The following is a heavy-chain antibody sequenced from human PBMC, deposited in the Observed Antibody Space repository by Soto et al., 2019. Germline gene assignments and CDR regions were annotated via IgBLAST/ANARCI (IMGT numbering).Heavy chain of an antibody. CDR3: ARDQGRVVTLGERWFDP. D-gene: IGHD3-10*01. Sequence: QVQLQESGPGLVKPSQTLSLTCTVSGGSISSGDYYWSWIRQPPGKGLEWIGYIYYSGSTYYNPSLQSRVTIPVDTCKNQFSLKLSSVTAADTAVYYCARDQGRVVTLGERWFDPWGQGTLVTVSS. CDR2: IYYSGST. CDR1: GGSISSGDYY. V-gene: IGHV4-30-4*01. J-gene: IGHJ5*02.